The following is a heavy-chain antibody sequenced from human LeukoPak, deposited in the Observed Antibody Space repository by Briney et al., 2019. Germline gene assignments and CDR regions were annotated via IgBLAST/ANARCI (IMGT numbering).Heavy chain of an antibody. Sequence: PGGSLRLSCAASGFTYSSYSMHWVRQAPGKGLAWVSYISSSSSTIYYADSVKGRFTISRDNAKNSLYLQMNSLRAEDTAVYYCARERRPHSYGLPIDAFDSWGQGTMVTVSS. V-gene: IGHV3-48*01. CDR1: GFTYSSYS. D-gene: IGHD5-18*01. CDR3: ARERRPHSYGLPIDAFDS. CDR2: ISSSSSTI. J-gene: IGHJ3*02.